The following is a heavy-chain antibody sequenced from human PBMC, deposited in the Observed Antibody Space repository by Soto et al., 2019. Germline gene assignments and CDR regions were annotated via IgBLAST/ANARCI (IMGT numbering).Heavy chain of an antibody. V-gene: IGHV1-3*01. CDR1: GGTFSSYA. CDR2: IIAGNGNT. J-gene: IGHJ4*02. CDR3: ARDLGGWPDY. Sequence: ASVKVSCKASGGTFSSYAISWVRQAPGQRLEWMGWIIAGNGNTKYSQKFQGRVTVTKDTSASTAYMELSSLRSEDTAVYYCARDLGGWPDYWGQGTLVTVSS. D-gene: IGHD2-15*01.